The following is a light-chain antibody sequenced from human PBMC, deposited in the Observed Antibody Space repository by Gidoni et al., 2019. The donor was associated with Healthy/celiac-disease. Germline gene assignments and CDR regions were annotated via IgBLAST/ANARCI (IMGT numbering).Light chain of an antibody. CDR2: AAS. Sequence: ILLTLPPGTLSLSPGERATLSCRASQSVSSNYLGWYQQKPGEATRLLNYAASSRATGLSDRFSGSGSGKDFTLTISRLEQEDVAVYYCQKYGSPPTFGQGTKVEIK. V-gene: IGKV3-20*01. J-gene: IGKJ1*01. CDR3: QKYGSPPT. CDR1: QSVSSNY.